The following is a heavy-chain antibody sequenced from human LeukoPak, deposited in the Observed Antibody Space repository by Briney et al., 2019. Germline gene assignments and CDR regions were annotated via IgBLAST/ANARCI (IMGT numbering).Heavy chain of an antibody. CDR2: ISGSGGST. J-gene: IGHJ4*02. CDR3: AKLSTMIVPRDYFDY. CDR1: ELTFRDSW. Sequence: GGSLRLSCADSELTFRDSWMHWVRQAPGKGLEWVSAISGSGGSTYYADSVKGRFTISRDNSKNMLYVQMNSLRAEDTAVYYCAKLSTMIVPRDYFDYWGQGILVTVSS. V-gene: IGHV3-23*01. D-gene: IGHD3-22*01.